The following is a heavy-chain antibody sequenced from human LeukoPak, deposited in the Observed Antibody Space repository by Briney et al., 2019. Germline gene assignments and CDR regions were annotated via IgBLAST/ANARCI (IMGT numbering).Heavy chain of an antibody. CDR3: AKRGYSGYDPWFDP. J-gene: IGHJ5*02. Sequence: PGGSLRLSSAASGFTLSSYAMSWVRQAPGKGLEWVSAISGSGGSTYYADSVKGRFTISRDNSKNTLYLQMNSLRAEDTAVYYCAKRGYSGYDPWFDPWGQGTLVTVSS. D-gene: IGHD5-12*01. V-gene: IGHV3-23*01. CDR1: GFTLSSYA. CDR2: ISGSGGST.